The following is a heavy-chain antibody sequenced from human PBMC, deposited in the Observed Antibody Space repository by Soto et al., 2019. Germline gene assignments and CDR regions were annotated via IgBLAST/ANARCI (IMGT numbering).Heavy chain of an antibody. V-gene: IGHV1-46*01. Sequence: QVQLVQSGAEVKKPGASVKASCKASGYTFTSYYMHWVRQAPGQGLEWMGIINPSGGSTSYAQKFQGRITMTKDTSTSTVNMELSSLRSEDTAVYYCARGDCSGGSCYSHGMDGWGQGTTGTVSS. CDR3: ARGDCSGGSCYSHGMDG. CDR2: INPSGGST. D-gene: IGHD2-15*01. J-gene: IGHJ6*02. CDR1: GYTFTSYY.